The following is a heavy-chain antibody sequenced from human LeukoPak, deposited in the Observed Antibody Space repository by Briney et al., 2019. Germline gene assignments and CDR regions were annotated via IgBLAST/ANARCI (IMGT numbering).Heavy chain of an antibody. CDR1: GYTFTGYY. J-gene: IGHJ5*02. V-gene: IGHV1-2*02. CDR3: ARERIAVAVFDP. D-gene: IGHD6-19*01. Sequence: ASVKVSCKASGYTFTGYYMHWVRQAPGQGLEWMGWINPNSGGTNYAQKFQGRVTVTRDTSISTAYMELSRLRSDDTAVYYCARERIAVAVFDPWGQGTLVTVSS. CDR2: INPNSGGT.